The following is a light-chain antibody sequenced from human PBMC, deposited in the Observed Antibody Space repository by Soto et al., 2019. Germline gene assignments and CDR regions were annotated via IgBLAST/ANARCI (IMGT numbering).Light chain of an antibody. CDR1: QSVSGY. J-gene: IGKJ4*01. Sequence: EIVLTQSPATLSLSPGERATLSCRASQSVSGYLVWYQQKPGQAPRLLIYDASNRATGIPARFSGSGSGTEFTLTISSLEPEDFAVYYCQQRSNWPLTFGGGTKVEIK. CDR3: QQRSNWPLT. V-gene: IGKV3-11*01. CDR2: DAS.